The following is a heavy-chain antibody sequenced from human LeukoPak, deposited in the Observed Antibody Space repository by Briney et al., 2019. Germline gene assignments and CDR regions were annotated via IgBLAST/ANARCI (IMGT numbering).Heavy chain of an antibody. CDR2: ISSDGTI. V-gene: IGHV3-48*03. CDR3: ARGRTGSFYSDY. D-gene: IGHD6-6*01. J-gene: IGHJ4*02. Sequence: PGGSLRLSCAASGFTLSIYEMNWVRQAPGKGLEWVSYISSDGTIYNADSVRGRFTISRDNAKNSLHLQMNSLRAEDTAVYYCARGRTGSFYSDYWGQGTLVTVSS. CDR1: GFTLSIYE.